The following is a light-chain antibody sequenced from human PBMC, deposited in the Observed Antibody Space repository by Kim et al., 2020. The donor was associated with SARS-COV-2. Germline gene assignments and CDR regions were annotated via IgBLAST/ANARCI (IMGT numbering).Light chain of an antibody. J-gene: IGLJ2*01. CDR3: QAWDSSTVV. CDR2: QDS. CDR1: KLGDKY. Sequence: SYELTQPPSVSVSPGQTASITCPGDKLGDKYACWYQQKPGQSPVLVIYQDSKRPSGIPERFSGSNSGNTATLTISGTQAMEEADYYCQAWDSSTVVFGGG. V-gene: IGLV3-1*01.